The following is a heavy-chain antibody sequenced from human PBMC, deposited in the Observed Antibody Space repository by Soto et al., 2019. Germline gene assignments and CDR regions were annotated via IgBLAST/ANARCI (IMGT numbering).Heavy chain of an antibody. D-gene: IGHD1-26*01. Sequence: PSETLSLTCTVSGGSISSYYWSWIRQPPGKGLEWIGYIYYSGSTNYNPSLKSRASISMDKSRNQFSVRLTSVTAADTAVYFCARGDRYSGSFSDYFDPWGQGTLVTVS. J-gene: IGHJ5*02. V-gene: IGHV4-59*12. CDR1: GGSISSYY. CDR2: IYYSGST. CDR3: ARGDRYSGSFSDYFDP.